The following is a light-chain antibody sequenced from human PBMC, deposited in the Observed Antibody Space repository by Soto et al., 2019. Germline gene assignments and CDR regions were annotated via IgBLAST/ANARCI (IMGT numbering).Light chain of an antibody. Sequence: EIVLTQSPGTLSLSPGERATLSCRASQSLSTNYLAWYQRKPGQAPRLLIYGASCSATDIPRRFSGSGSGTDVTLTISRLEPEDFAVYYCQQYGDSPPTFGQGTKV. CDR1: QSLSTNY. CDR3: QQYGDSPPT. J-gene: IGKJ1*01. V-gene: IGKV3-20*01. CDR2: GAS.